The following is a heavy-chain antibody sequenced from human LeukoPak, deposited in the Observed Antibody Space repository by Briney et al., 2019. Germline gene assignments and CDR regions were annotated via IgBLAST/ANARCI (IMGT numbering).Heavy chain of an antibody. CDR1: GGSISSSSYY. J-gene: IGHJ6*03. D-gene: IGHD4-11*01. CDR3: ARGTLTTYYYYMDV. V-gene: IGHV4-39*07. CDR2: INHSGST. Sequence: PSETLSLTCTVSGGSISSSSYYWGWIRQPPGKGLEWIGEINHSGSTNYNPSLKSRVTISVDTSKNQFSLKLSSVTAADTAVYYCARGTLTTYYYYMDVWGKGTTVTVSS.